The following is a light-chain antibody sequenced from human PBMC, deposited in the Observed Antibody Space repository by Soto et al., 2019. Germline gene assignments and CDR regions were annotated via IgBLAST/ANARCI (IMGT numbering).Light chain of an antibody. CDR1: HSVRSY. CDR3: QQSFNPPYT. J-gene: IGKJ2*01. CDR2: GAS. Sequence: DIQLTQSPSSLSASVGDRVTITCRASHSVRSYLNWYQQKPGKAPKVLIYGASTLQSGVPSRFIGSGSGADFTLNISSLQPADFATYYCQQSFNPPYTFGQGTKLEIK. V-gene: IGKV1-39*01.